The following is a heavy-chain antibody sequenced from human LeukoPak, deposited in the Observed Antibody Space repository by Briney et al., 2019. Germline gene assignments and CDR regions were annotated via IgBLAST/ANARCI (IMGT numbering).Heavy chain of an antibody. D-gene: IGHD6-19*01. CDR1: GFTFSTYG. CDR2: VSSGYVT. Sequence: GGSLRLSCTASGFTFSTYGMTWVRQAPGKGLEWVSAVSSGYVTYYADSVKGRFTISRDNSKNTLYLLMNSLRAEDTAVYYCAKVSRSGWYMEDYWGQGTLVTVSS. J-gene: IGHJ4*02. V-gene: IGHV3-23*01. CDR3: AKVSRSGWYMEDY.